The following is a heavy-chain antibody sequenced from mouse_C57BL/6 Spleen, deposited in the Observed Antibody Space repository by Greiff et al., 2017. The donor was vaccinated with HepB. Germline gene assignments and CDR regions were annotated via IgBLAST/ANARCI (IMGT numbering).Heavy chain of an antibody. CDR3: ARGGLRRTDYWYFDV. Sequence: VKLVESGPELVKPGASVKISCKASGYAFSSSWMNWVKQRPGKGLEWIGRIYPGDGDTNYNGKFKGKATLTADKSSSTAYMQLSSLTSEDSAVYFCARGGLRRTDYWYFDVWGTGTTVTVSS. CDR2: IYPGDGDT. D-gene: IGHD2-4*01. J-gene: IGHJ1*03. V-gene: IGHV1-82*01. CDR1: GYAFSSSW.